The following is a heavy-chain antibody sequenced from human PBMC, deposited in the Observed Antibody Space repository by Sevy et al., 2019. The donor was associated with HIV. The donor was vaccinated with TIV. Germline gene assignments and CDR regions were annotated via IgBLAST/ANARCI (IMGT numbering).Heavy chain of an antibody. J-gene: IGHJ4*02. D-gene: IGHD6-13*01. CDR2: ISAYNGNT. CDR1: GYTFTSYG. Sequence: ASVKVSCKASGYTFTSYGISWVRQAPGQGLEWMGWISAYNGNTNYAQQLQGRVNMTPDTSTSTAYIELRSLRSDDTAVDYGARDWLVSRSWSLGDYWGQGTLVTVSS. CDR3: ARDWLVSRSWSLGDY. V-gene: IGHV1-18*01.